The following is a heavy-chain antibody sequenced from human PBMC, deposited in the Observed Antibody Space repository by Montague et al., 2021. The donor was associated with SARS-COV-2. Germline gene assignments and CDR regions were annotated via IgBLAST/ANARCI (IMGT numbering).Heavy chain of an antibody. CDR2: IYYSGST. Sequence: SETLSLTCTVSGGSISSSSYYWGWIRQPPGKGLEWIGSIYYSGSTYYNSSLKSRVTISVDTSKNQFSLKLSSVTAADTAVYYCARLYDSSSYYYGMDVWGQGTTVTVSS. V-gene: IGHV4-39*01. D-gene: IGHD5/OR15-5a*01. CDR1: GGSISSSSYY. CDR3: ARLYDSSSYYYGMDV. J-gene: IGHJ6*02.